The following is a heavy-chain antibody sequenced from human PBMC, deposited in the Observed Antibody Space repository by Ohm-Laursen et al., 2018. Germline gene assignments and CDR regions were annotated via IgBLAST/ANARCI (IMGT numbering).Heavy chain of an antibody. CDR3: ARAARQFMLRGYWFDP. J-gene: IGHJ5*02. CDR2: IIPIFGTA. CDR1: GGTFSSYA. V-gene: IGHV1-69*13. D-gene: IGHD6-6*01. Sequence: SVKASCKASGGTFSSYAISWVRQAPGQGLEWMGGIIPIFGTANYAQKFQGRVTITADESTSTAYMELSSLRSEDTAVYYCARAARQFMLRGYWFDPWGQGTLVTVSS.